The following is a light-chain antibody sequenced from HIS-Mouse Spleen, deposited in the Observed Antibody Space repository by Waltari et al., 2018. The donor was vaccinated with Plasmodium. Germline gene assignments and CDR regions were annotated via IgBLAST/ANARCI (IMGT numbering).Light chain of an antibody. J-gene: IGKJ3*01. V-gene: IGKV3-15*01. CDR3: QQYNNWSFT. CDR2: GAS. Sequence: EIVMTQSPATLSVSPGERATLPCRASQSVSSNLAWYQHKPGQAPRLLIDGASTRATGIPARFSGSGSGTEFTLTISSLQSEDFAVYYCQQYNNWSFTFGPGTKVDIK. CDR1: QSVSSN.